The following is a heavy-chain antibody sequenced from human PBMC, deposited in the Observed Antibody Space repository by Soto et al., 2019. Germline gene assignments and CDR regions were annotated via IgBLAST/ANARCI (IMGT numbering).Heavy chain of an antibody. CDR2: ISAYNGNP. CDR3: AGDVRYIVVVPAAPGNWFDP. CDR1: GYTFTSYG. J-gene: IGHJ5*02. V-gene: IGHV1-18*01. D-gene: IGHD2-2*01. Sequence: QVQLVQSGAEVKKPGASVKVSCKASGYTFTSYGISWVRQAPGQGLEWMGWISAYNGNPNYAQKLQGRVTMTTDTATSTASMALRRLRSDDTAVYYCAGDVRYIVVVPAAPGNWFDPWGQGTLVPVSS.